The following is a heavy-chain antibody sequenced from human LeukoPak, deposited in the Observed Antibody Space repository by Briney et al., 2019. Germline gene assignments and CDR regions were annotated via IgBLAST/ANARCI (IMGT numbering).Heavy chain of an antibody. CDR2: IKSKTDGGTT. Sequence: GVSLRLSCTASGFTFSNAWMSWARQAPGKGLEWVGRIKSKTDGGTTDYAAPVKGRFTISRDDSKNTLYLQMNSLKTEDTAVYYCTTDGLVVPAASSYWYFDLWGRGTLVTVSS. CDR3: TTDGLVVPAASSYWYFDL. V-gene: IGHV3-15*01. CDR1: GFTFSNAW. J-gene: IGHJ2*01. D-gene: IGHD2-2*01.